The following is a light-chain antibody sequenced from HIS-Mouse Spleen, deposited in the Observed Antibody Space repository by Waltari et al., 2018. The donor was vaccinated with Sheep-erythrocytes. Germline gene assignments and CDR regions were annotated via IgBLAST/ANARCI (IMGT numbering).Light chain of an antibody. J-gene: IGLJ2*01. CDR3: SSYTSSSTQV. CDR1: KRDAGRYSF. V-gene: IGLV2-14*01. CDR2: EVS. Sequence: QWALTHPSSVYGCPAQSSPHSGTGTKRDAGRYSFVFWYQQHPGKASKLMIYEVSNRPSGVSNRFSGSKSGNTASLTISGLQAEDEADYYCSSYTSSSTQVFGGGTKLTVL.